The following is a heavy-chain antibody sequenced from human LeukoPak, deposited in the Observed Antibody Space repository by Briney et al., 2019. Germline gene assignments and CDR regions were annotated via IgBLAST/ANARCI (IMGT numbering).Heavy chain of an antibody. Sequence: PGGSLRLSCAASGFTFSNYWMHWVRQAPGKGLVWVSRIKTDGSSATYADSVKGRFTISRDNAKNTLYLQMSSLRAEDTAVYYCGSDHWGSVNSWGQGTLVIVSS. CDR3: GSDHWGSVNS. CDR2: IKTDGSSA. V-gene: IGHV3-74*01. D-gene: IGHD7-27*01. J-gene: IGHJ4*02. CDR1: GFTFSNYW.